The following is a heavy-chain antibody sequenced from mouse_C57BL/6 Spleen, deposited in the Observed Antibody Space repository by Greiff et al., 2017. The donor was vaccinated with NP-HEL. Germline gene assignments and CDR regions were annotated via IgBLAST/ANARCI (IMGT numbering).Heavy chain of an antibody. D-gene: IGHD2-1*01. CDR1: GFTFSSYG. CDR3: ARRGSTMVTTAWFAY. J-gene: IGHJ3*01. CDR2: ISSGGSYT. V-gene: IGHV5-6*01. Sequence: EVQLVESGGDLVKPGGSLKLSCAASGFTFSSYGMSWVRQTPDKRLEWVATISSGGSYTYYPDSVKGRFTISRDNAKNTLYLQMSSLKSEDTAMYYCARRGSTMVTTAWFAYWGQGTLVTVSA.